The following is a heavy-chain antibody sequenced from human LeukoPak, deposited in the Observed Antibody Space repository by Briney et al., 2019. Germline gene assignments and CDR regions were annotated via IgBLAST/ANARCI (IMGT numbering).Heavy chain of an antibody. V-gene: IGHV3-33*06. D-gene: IGHD1-26*01. CDR2: IWYDGSNK. CDR1: GFTFSSYG. CDR3: AKGGPWELHAFDY. Sequence: PGGSLRLSCAASGFTFSSYGMHWVRQAPGKGLEWVAVIWYDGSNKYYADSVKGRFTISRDNSKNTLYLQMNSLRAEDPAVYYCAKGGPWELHAFDYWGQGALVTVSS. J-gene: IGHJ4*02.